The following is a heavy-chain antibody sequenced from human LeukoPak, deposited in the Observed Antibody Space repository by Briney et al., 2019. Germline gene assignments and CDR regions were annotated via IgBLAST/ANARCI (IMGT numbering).Heavy chain of an antibody. J-gene: IGHJ4*02. Sequence: PGGSLRLSCAASGITFDSYGMNWVRQAPGKGLEWISSISSSSTYIYYADSVKGRFTISRDNAKNSLYLQMNSLRAEDTAVYYCARAYCSSTRCSYYFDSWGQGALVTVSS. CDR1: GITFDSYG. CDR2: ISSSSTYI. D-gene: IGHD2-2*01. V-gene: IGHV3-21*01. CDR3: ARAYCSSTRCSYYFDS.